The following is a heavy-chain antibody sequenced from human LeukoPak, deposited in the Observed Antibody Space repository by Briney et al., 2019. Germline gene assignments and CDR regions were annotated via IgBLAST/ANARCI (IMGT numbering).Heavy chain of an antibody. CDR3: ARDIVVVPATLGY. CDR2: ISSSSSYI. V-gene: IGHV3-21*01. D-gene: IGHD2-2*01. Sequence: GGSLRLSCAASGFTFSSYSMNWVRQAPGKGLEWVSSISSSSSYIYYADSVKGRFTISRDNAKNSLYPQMNSLRAQDTALYYCARDIVVVPATLGYWGQGTLVTVSS. J-gene: IGHJ4*02. CDR1: GFTFSSYS.